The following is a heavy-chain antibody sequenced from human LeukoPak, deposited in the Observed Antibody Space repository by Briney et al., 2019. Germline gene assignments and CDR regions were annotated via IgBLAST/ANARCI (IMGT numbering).Heavy chain of an antibody. CDR2: TYYSGST. Sequence: SETLSLTCTVSSGSFTSGGYYWSWIRQHPGKGLEWIGYTYYSGSTNYNPSLKSRVTMSVDTSKNQFSLRLSSVTAADTAVYFCVRDLGRFDSWGQGALVLVSS. V-gene: IGHV4-61*08. CDR3: VRDLGRFDS. J-gene: IGHJ5*01. CDR1: SGSFTSGGYY.